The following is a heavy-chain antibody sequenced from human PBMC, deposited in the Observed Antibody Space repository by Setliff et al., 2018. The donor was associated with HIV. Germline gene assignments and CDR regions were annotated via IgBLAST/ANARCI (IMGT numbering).Heavy chain of an antibody. CDR2: IYYVGNT. V-gene: IGHV4-39*01. D-gene: IGHD3-3*01. CDR3: ARQSGYTRGWDIFGLVAGSFDI. CDR1: DGSISSSSYY. J-gene: IGHJ3*02. Sequence: PSETLSLTYNVSDGSISSSSYYWAWIRQPPGKGLEWIGTIYYVGNTYYRPSLKSRVTVSIDTSKNQFSLSLNSVTAADTAVYYCARQSGYTRGWDIFGLVAGSFDIWGQGTMVTVSS.